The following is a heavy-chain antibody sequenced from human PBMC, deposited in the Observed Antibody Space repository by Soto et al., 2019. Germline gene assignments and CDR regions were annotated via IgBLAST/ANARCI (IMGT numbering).Heavy chain of an antibody. J-gene: IGHJ5*02. CDR2: IYYSGNT. CDR3: ARESAGSGKNNWFDP. V-gene: IGHV4-59*01. Sequence: QVQLRESGPGLVKPSETLSLTCTVSGGSISPYYWSWIRQPPGKGLEWIGYIYYSGNTYYNPSLKSLVTMSVDTSRNQLLLQLNSVTSADTAVYYCARESAGSGKNNWFDPWGQGTLVTVSS. CDR1: GGSISPYY. D-gene: IGHD3-10*01.